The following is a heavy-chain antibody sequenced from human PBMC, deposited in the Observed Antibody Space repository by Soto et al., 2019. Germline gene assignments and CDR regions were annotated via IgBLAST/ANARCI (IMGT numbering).Heavy chain of an antibody. Sequence: PSETLSLTCAVYGGSFSGYYWSWIRQPPGKGLEWIGEINHSGSTNYNPSLKSRVTISVDTSKNQFSLKLSSVTAADTAVYYCARGRYYGSGSYYVKYFDYWGQGTLVTVSS. CDR1: GGSFSGYY. J-gene: IGHJ4*02. CDR2: INHSGST. V-gene: IGHV4-34*01. CDR3: ARGRYYGSGSYYVKYFDY. D-gene: IGHD3-10*01.